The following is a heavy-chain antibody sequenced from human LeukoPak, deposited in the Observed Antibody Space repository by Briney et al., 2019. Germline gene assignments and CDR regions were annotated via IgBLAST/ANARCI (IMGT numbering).Heavy chain of an antibody. CDR3: AELGITMIGGV. CDR2: ISSSGSTI. CDR1: GFTFSSYE. Sequence: GGSLRLSCAASGFTFSSYEMNWVRQAPGKGLERVSYISSSGSTIYYADSVKGRFTISRDNAKNALYLQMNSLRAEDTAVYYCAELGITMIGGVWGKGTTVTISS. D-gene: IGHD3-10*02. J-gene: IGHJ6*04. V-gene: IGHV3-48*03.